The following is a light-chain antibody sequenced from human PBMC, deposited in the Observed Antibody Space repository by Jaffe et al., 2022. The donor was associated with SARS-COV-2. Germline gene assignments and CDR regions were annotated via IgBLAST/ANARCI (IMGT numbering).Light chain of an antibody. V-gene: IGKV3-11*01. CDR2: DAS. CDR3: QQRGNWPLT. CDR1: QSISSF. Sequence: EIVLTQSPATLSLSPGERATLSCRASQSISSFLAWYQQKRGQAPRLLIYDASNRATGIPPRFSGSGSGTDFTLTISSLEPEDFAVYYCQQRGNWPLTFGGGTKVEIK. J-gene: IGKJ4*01.